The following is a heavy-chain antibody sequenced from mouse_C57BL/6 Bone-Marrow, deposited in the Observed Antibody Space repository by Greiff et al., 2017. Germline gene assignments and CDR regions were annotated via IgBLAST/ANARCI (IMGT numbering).Heavy chain of an antibody. D-gene: IGHD1-1*01. CDR1: GYTFTDYN. J-gene: IGHJ1*03. CDR2: INPNNGGT. Sequence: EVQLQQSGPELVKPGASVKIPCKASGYTFTDYNMDWVKQSHGKSLEWIGDINPNNGGTIYNQKFKGTATLTVDKSSSTAYMELRSRTSEDTAVYDCACYNGSSDKGWYFDVWGTGTTVTVSS. CDR3: ACYNGSSDKGWYFDV. V-gene: IGHV1-18*01.